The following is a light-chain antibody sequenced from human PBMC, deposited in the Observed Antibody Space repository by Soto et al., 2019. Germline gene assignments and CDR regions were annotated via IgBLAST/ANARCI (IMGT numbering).Light chain of an antibody. CDR2: STS. V-gene: IGLV7-43*01. J-gene: IGLJ1*01. CDR3: LLYYGGVYV. Sequence: QAVVTQEPSLTVSPGGTVTLTCASSTGAVTSGYYPNWFQQKPGQAPRALSYSTSNKHSWTPARFSGYLLGGKAALKLSGVQPEDEAEYYGLLYYGGVYVFGTGSKLTVL. CDR1: TGAVTSGYY.